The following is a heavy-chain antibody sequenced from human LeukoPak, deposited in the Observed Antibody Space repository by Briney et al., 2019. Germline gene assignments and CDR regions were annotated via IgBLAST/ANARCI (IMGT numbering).Heavy chain of an antibody. Sequence: SETLSLTCAASGYSISSGYYWGWIRQPPGKGLEWIGSIYHSGSTYYSPSLKSRVTISVDTSKNQFSLRLSSVAAADTAVYYCATEGSASQTIDYWGQGTLVTVSS. V-gene: IGHV4-38-2*02. J-gene: IGHJ4*02. CDR3: ATEGSASQTIDY. CDR2: IYHSGST. CDR1: GYSISSGYY. D-gene: IGHD2-2*01.